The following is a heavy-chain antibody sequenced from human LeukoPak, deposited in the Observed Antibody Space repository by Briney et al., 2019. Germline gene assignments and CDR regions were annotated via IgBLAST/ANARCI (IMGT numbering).Heavy chain of an antibody. V-gene: IGHV3-13*01. D-gene: IGHD6-19*01. CDR2: IGPAGDT. CDR1: GFTFTSYD. CDR3: ARGRSSGWYDFDY. Sequence: SGGSLRLSCAASGFTFTSYDMHWVRQATGKGLEWVSAIGPAGDTYYPGSVKGRFTISRDNAKNSLYLQVNSLRAGDTAVYYCARGRSSGWYDFDYWGQGTLATVSS. J-gene: IGHJ4*02.